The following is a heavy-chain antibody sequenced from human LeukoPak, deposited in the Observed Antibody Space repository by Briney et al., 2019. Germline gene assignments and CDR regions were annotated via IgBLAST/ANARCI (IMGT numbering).Heavy chain of an antibody. V-gene: IGHV4-59*08. CDR2: IYYTAT. D-gene: IGHD2-15*01. CDR1: GGSISSYC. CDR3: ASRGAEACNFHC. J-gene: IGHJ4*02. Sequence: SEALSLTCTVSGGSISSYCWSWIRQPPGKGLEWIGYIYYTATNYHAPLKGRVTISVDTPKLQFNLQLSAVTAADTAVYYGASRGAEACNFHCWGQGTLVTVSS.